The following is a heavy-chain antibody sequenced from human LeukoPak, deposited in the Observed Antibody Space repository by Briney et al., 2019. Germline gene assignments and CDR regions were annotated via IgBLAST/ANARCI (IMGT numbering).Heavy chain of an antibody. CDR3: TRDSKMFDTSGSPVAY. J-gene: IGHJ4*02. CDR2: ISGSGGST. V-gene: IGHV3-21*01. CDR1: GFTFSRYY. Sequence: GGSLRLSCAASGFTFSRYYMHWVRQAPGKGLEWVSTISGSGGSTYYADSVKGRFTISRDNANNSLFLQMISLRAEDTAVYYCTRDSKMFDTSGSPVAYWGQGTLVTVSS. D-gene: IGHD3-22*01.